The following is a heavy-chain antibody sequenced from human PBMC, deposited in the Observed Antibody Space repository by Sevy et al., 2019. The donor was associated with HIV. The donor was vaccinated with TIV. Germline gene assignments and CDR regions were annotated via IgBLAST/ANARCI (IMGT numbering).Heavy chain of an antibody. Sequence: ASVKVSCQTSGYTFTSYYINWVRQTSGQGLEWMGWMNPNNGDTGSAQKFQGRFTMTRTTSISTAYMELRSLGSEDMGVYYCARVGHVSGNSEGFDFWGQGTLVTVSS. CDR3: ARVGHVSGNSEGFDF. J-gene: IGHJ4*02. CDR1: GYTFTSYY. D-gene: IGHD2-21*02. V-gene: IGHV1-8*01. CDR2: MNPNNGDT.